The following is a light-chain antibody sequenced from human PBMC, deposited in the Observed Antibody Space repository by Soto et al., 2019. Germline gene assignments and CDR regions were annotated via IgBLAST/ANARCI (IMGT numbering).Light chain of an antibody. CDR1: SSDVGGYNY. CDR2: DVS. V-gene: IGLV2-14*01. CDR3: SSYLSSSSYV. J-gene: IGLJ1*01. Sequence: QSVLTQPASVSGSPGQSITISCTGTSSDVGGYNYVSWYQQHPGKAPKLMIYDVSNRPSGVSNRFSGSKSDNTASLTISGLEYEIEADYYCSSYLSSSSYVFGTGTKVXVL.